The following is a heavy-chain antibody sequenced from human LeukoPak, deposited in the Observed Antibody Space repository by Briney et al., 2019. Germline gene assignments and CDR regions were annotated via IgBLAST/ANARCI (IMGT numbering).Heavy chain of an antibody. CDR1: GGSISSGDYY. J-gene: IGHJ5*02. CDR3: ARGLLAAAGTWSWFDP. Sequence: PSETLSLTCTVSGGSISSGDYYWSWIRQPRGKGLEWIGYIYYSGSTNYNPSLKSRVTISVDTSKNQFSLKLSSVTAADTAVYYCARGLLAAAGTWSWFDPWGQGTLVTVSS. V-gene: IGHV4-61*08. CDR2: IYYSGST. D-gene: IGHD6-13*01.